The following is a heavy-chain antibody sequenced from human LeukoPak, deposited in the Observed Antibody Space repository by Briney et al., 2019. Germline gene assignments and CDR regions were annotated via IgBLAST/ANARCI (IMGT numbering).Heavy chain of an antibody. CDR3: AKDHPEYYYDSSGPLDY. J-gene: IGHJ4*02. D-gene: IGHD3-22*01. Sequence: GGSLRLSCAASGFSFSSSWMHWFRQGPGKGLVWVSRITSDGRTTIYADSVKGRFTISRDNSKNTLYLQMNSLRAEGTAVYYCAKDHPEYYYDSSGPLDYWGQGTLVTVSS. V-gene: IGHV3-74*01. CDR2: ITSDGRTT. CDR1: GFSFSSSW.